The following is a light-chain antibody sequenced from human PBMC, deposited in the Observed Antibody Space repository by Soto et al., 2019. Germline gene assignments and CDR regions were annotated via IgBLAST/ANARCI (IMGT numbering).Light chain of an antibody. V-gene: IGKV3-15*01. J-gene: IGKJ1*01. CDR3: QQYNDWPRT. Sequence: EVVMTQYPDILSVSPGERATLSCRASQSVGINVAWYQQKPGQAPRXLIYGASTRATGSPDRFSASVSATEVTITICSLLSEDGAVYDGQQYNDWPRTFGQGTKVEI. CDR1: QSVGIN. CDR2: GAS.